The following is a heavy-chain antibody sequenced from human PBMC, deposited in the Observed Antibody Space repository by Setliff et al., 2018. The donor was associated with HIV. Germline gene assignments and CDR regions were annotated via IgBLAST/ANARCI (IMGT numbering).Heavy chain of an antibody. Sequence: SQTLSLTCDVSGDSFTTTSHSWAWLRQPAGRGLEWIGHVYSRGHTDYNPSLASRVSILMSTSEIQFSLTLNSVTAADTAKYYCARGRLMGSSVLFFDFWGQGILVTVSS. J-gene: IGHJ4*02. D-gene: IGHD2-21*01. CDR3: ARGRLMGSSVLFFDF. CDR1: GDSFTTTSHS. CDR2: VYSRGHT. V-gene: IGHV4-61*09.